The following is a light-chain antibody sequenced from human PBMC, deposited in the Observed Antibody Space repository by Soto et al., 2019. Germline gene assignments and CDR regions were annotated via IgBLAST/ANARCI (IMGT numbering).Light chain of an antibody. Sequence: ENLLTQSPGPLSLSPGEGATLSCRASRGVSANYLAWYQQKPGQAPTLLIYGASIRAAGISDRFSGSGSGTDFTLTISRLEPEDFAVYYCQQYGSSPLTFGPGTKVDIK. J-gene: IGKJ3*01. V-gene: IGKV3-20*01. CDR3: QQYGSSPLT. CDR2: GAS. CDR1: RGVSANY.